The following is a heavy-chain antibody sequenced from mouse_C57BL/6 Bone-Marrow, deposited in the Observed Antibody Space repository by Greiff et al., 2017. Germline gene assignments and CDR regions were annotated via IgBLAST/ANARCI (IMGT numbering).Heavy chain of an antibody. D-gene: IGHD1-1*01. V-gene: IGHV1-15*01. CDR2: IDPETGGT. CDR1: GYTFTDYE. J-gene: IGHJ4*01. CDR3: TRWGTTVVHYYAMDY. Sequence: QVQLQQSGAELVRPGASVTLSCKASGYTFTDYEMHWVKQTPVHGLEWIGAIDPETGGTAYNQKFKGKAILTADKSSSTAYMELRSLTSEDSAVYYCTRWGTTVVHYYAMDYWGQGTSVTVSS.